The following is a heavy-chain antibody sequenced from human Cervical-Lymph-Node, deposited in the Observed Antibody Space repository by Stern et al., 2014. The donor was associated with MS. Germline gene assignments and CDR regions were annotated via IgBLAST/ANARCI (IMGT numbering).Heavy chain of an antibody. CDR3: ARGLLWFGELKVNGFDP. CDR2: IHESGST. V-gene: IGHV4-39*01. Sequence: QLQLQESGPGLVKPSETLSLTGAVFGGPIGSSVYYWGWFRQPPGKGLGWIGGIHESGSTFYTPSLKSRVPIPSDTSKNQFSLRLSSVTAADTAMYYCARGLLWFGELKVNGFDPWGQGTLVTVSS. CDR1: GGPIGSSVYY. D-gene: IGHD3-10*01. J-gene: IGHJ5*02.